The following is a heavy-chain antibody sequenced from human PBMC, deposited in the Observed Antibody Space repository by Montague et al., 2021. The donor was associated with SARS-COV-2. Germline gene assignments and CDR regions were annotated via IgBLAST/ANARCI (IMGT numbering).Heavy chain of an antibody. CDR1: GGSLSGYY. CDR2: ISHSGST. V-gene: IGHV4-34*01. J-gene: IGHJ6*02. Sequence: SETLSLTCAVYGGSLSGYYWSWIRQPPGEGLGWIAEISHSGSTSYNPSLKSRVTISVDTSKNQFSLKLSSATAADTAVYYCVRVPYRLLFVPRYYGMDVWGQGTTVTVSS. CDR3: VRVPYRLLFVPRYYGMDV. D-gene: IGHD2-2*01.